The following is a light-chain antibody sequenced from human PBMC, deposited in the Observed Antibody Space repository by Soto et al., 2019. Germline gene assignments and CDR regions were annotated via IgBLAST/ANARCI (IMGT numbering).Light chain of an antibody. J-gene: IGLJ2*01. CDR3: AAWDDSLSGVV. CDR1: SSNIGSNF. CDR2: RNN. Sequence: QSVLTQPPSASGTPGQRVTISCSGSSSNIGSNFAYWYQQLPGTAPKLLIYRNNQRPSGVPDRFSGSKSVTSASLAISGLRAEDEADYYCAAWDDSLSGVVFGGGTKLTVL. V-gene: IGLV1-47*01.